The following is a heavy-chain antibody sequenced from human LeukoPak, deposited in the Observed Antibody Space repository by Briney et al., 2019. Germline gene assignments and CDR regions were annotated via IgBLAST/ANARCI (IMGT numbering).Heavy chain of an antibody. CDR2: ISSSIGTT. CDR3: AKVGSSGWYSYYFDY. Sequence: GGSLRLSCAASGFTFSSHAMSWVRQAPGKGLEWVSTISSSIGTTYYADSVKGRFTISRDNSKNTLYLQMNSLRAEDTAVYYCAKVGSSGWYSYYFDYWGQGTLVTVSS. D-gene: IGHD6-19*01. V-gene: IGHV3-23*01. CDR1: GFTFSSHA. J-gene: IGHJ4*02.